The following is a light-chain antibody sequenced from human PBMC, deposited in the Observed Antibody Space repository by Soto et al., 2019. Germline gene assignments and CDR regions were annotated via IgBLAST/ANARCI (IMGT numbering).Light chain of an antibody. CDR2: GAS. V-gene: IGKV3-15*01. Sequence: EIVMTQSPATLSVSPGERATLSCRASQSVSSNLAWHQQKPGQAPRLLMNGASTRATGIPARFSGSGSGTEFTLTISSLQSEDFAVYHCQQYNNWPHTFGQGTKLEIK. CDR3: QQYNNWPHT. J-gene: IGKJ2*01. CDR1: QSVSSN.